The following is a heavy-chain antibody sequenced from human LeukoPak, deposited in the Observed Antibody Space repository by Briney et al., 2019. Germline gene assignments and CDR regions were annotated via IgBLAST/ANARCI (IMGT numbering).Heavy chain of an antibody. CDR1: GGSISSSSYY. CDR2: IYYSGST. CDR3: ARLPLWGSGSYKFDP. Sequence: PSETLSLTCTVSGGSISSSSYYWGWIRQPPGKGLEWVGSIYYSGSTYYNPSLKSRVTISVDTSKNQLSLKLSSVTAADTAVYYCARLPLWGSGSYKFDPWGQGTLVTVSS. J-gene: IGHJ5*02. D-gene: IGHD3-10*01. V-gene: IGHV4-39*01.